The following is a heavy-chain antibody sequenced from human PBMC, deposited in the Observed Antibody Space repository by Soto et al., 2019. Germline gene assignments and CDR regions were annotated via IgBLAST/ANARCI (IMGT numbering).Heavy chain of an antibody. CDR2: IYSGGST. V-gene: IGHV3-53*04. CDR3: ARQWNAKFDY. Sequence: GSLRRSCAASGFTVSSNYMSWVRQAPGKGLEWVSVIYSGGSTYYADSVKGRFTISRHNSKNTLYLQMNSLRAEDTAVYYCARQWNAKFDYWGQGTLVTVSS. D-gene: IGHD1-1*01. CDR1: GFTVSSNY. J-gene: IGHJ4*02.